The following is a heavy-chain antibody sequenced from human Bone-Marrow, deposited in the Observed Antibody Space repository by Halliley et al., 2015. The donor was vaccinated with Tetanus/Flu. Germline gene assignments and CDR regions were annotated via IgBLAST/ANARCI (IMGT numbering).Heavy chain of an antibody. D-gene: IGHD6-19*01. CDR1: GGSVSSSSYY. J-gene: IGHJ4*02. V-gene: IGHV4-61*01. Sequence: TLSLTCTVSGGSVSSSSYYWSWIRQPPGKGLEWIEYIYYRGKTNYNPSLKSRVTVSVDTSKNQFSLKLSSVTAADTAVYYCARVAGSGWPRGHFDYWGQGILVTVSS. CDR3: ARVAGSGWPRGHFDY. CDR2: IYYRGKT.